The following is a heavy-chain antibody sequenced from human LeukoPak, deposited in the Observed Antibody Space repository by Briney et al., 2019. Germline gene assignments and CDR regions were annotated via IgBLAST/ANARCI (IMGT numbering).Heavy chain of an antibody. CDR1: GYPFSGYD. V-gene: IGHV1-2*02. CDR2: INPQSGGT. J-gene: IGHJ5*02. Sequence: ASVKVSCKASGYPFSGYDIHWVRQATGQGLEWMGWINPQSGGTNFAQKFQGRVTMTRDTSISTAYMELSRLRSDDTAVYYCARDSFGAVSVVVAAARRDWFDPWGQGTLVTVSS. D-gene: IGHD2-15*01. CDR3: ARDSFGAVSVVVAAARRDWFDP.